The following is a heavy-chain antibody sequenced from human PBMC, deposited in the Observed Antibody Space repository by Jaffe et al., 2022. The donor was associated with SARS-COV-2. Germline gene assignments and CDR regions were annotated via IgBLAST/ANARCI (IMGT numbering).Heavy chain of an antibody. CDR1: GGSISSGGYS. J-gene: IGHJ4*02. D-gene: IGHD3-22*01. CDR3: ARGTRTMIEGEGYFDY. Sequence: QLQLQESGSGLVKPSQTLSLTCAVSGGSISSGGYSWSWIRQPPGKGLEWIGYIYHSGSTYYNPSLKSRVTISVDRSKNQFSLKLSSVTAADTAVYYCARGTRTMIEGEGYFDYWGQGTLVTVSS. V-gene: IGHV4-30-2*01. CDR2: IYHSGST.